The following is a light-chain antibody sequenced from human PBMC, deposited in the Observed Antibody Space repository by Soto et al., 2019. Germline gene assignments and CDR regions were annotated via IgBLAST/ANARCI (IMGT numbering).Light chain of an antibody. Sequence: EIVLTLSPATLSLSPGERATLSCRASQSVSSYLAWYQQKPGQAPRLLIYDASNRATGIPARFNGSGSGTDFTLTISSLEPEDFAVYYCQQRSNWPPLTFGGGTKVEIK. V-gene: IGKV3-11*01. CDR2: DAS. CDR3: QQRSNWPPLT. CDR1: QSVSSY. J-gene: IGKJ4*01.